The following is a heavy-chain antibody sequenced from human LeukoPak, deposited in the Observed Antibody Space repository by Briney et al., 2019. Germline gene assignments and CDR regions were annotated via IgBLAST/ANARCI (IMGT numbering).Heavy chain of an antibody. D-gene: IGHD3-10*01. V-gene: IGHV3-48*04. CDR2: ISSTSSTI. Sequence: GGSLRLSCAASGFTFSSYSMNWVRQAPGEGLEWLSYISSTSSTIYYADSVKGRFTISRDNAQNSLYLQMNSLRAEDTAVYYCAREVKGSYWGQGTLVTVSS. J-gene: IGHJ4*02. CDR3: AREVKGSY. CDR1: GFTFSSYS.